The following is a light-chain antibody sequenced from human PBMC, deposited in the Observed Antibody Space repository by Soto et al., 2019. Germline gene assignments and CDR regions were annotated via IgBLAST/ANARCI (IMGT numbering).Light chain of an antibody. CDR3: CSYAGSATWV. CDR2: DVN. V-gene: IGLV2-11*01. CDR1: SSDVGGYEH. Sequence: QSVLTQPRSVSGSPGQSVTISCTGSSSDVGGYEHVSWYQQDQGKAPQLMIYDVNKRPSGVPDRFSGSKSGNTASLTISGLQAEDETDYYCCSYAGSATWVFGGGTQLTVL. J-gene: IGLJ3*02.